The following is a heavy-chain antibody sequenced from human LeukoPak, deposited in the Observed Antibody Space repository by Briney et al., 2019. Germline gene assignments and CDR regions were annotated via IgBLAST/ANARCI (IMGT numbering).Heavy chain of an antibody. V-gene: IGHV4-59*08. D-gene: IGHD6-19*01. CDR1: GGSISSYY. J-gene: IGHJ4*02. Sequence: SETLSLTCTASGGSISSYYWSWIRQPPEKGLEWIGYIYYNGTTNYNPSLKSRVTISVDTSRNQFSLKLNSVTAADTAVYYCARQCCPAVAGTFFDYWGQGTPVTVSS. CDR3: ARQCCPAVAGTFFDY. CDR2: IYYNGTT.